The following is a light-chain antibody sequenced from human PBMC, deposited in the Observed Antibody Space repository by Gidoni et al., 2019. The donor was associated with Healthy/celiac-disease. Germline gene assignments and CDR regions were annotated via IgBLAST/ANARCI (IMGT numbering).Light chain of an antibody. CDR1: SSNIGAGYD. CDR2: GNS. J-gene: IGLJ2*01. CDR3: QSYDSSLSAVV. V-gene: IGLV1-40*01. Sequence: SVLTQPPSVSGAPGQRVTISCTGSSSNIGAGYDVHWYQQLPGTAPKLLIYGNSNRPSGVPDRVSGSKSGTSASLAITGLQAEDEADYYCQSYDSSLSAVVFGGGTKLTVL.